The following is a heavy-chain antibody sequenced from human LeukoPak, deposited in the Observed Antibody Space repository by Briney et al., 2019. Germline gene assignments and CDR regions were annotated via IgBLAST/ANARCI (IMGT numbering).Heavy chain of an antibody. V-gene: IGHV4-4*07. CDR3: ASTPVVTKSTNWFDP. D-gene: IGHD3-22*01. Sequence: PSETLSLTCTVSGGSISSYYWSWIRQPAGKGLEWIGRIYTSGSTNYNPSLKSRVTISVDTSKNQFSLKLSSVTAADTAVYYCASTPVVTKSTNWFDPWGQGTLVTVSS. J-gene: IGHJ5*02. CDR2: IYTSGST. CDR1: GGSISSYY.